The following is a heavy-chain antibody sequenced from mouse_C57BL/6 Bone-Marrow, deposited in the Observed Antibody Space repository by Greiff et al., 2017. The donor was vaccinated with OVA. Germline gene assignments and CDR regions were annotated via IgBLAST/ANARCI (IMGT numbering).Heavy chain of an antibody. CDR1: GFTFSDFY. CDR3: ARDIGFAY. J-gene: IGHJ3*01. V-gene: IGHV7-1*01. Sequence: EVKLEESGGGLVQSGRSLRLSCATSGFTFSDFYMEWVRQAPGKGLEWIAASRNKANDYTTEYSASVKGRFIVSRDTSQSILYLQMNALRAEDTAIYYCARDIGFAYWGQGTLVTVSA. CDR2: SRNKANDYTT.